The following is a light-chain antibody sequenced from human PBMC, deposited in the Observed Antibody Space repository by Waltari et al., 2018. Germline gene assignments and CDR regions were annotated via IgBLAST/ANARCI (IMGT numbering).Light chain of an antibody. V-gene: IGKV1-39*01. CDR3: QQCYSAPPT. J-gene: IGKJ4*01. CDR2: AAS. Sequence: DIQMTQSPSSLSASVGDRVTIPCRASQSITNFLVWYQQRPGKAPTLLISAASNLQSGVPSRFSGSGSGTEFTLTISSLQPEDFATYYCQQCYSAPPTFGGGTKLEIK. CDR1: QSITNF.